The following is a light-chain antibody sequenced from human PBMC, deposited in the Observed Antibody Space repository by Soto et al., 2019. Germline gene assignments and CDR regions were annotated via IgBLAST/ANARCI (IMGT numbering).Light chain of an antibody. CDR1: QSVSSN. V-gene: IGKV3-15*01. CDR3: KQYNNWPPWT. Sequence: EIVMTQSPATLSVSPGERATLSCRASQSVSSNLAWHQQKPGQAPRLLIYGASTRATGIPARFSGSGSGTEFTLTISSLQSEDFAVYYCKQYNNWPPWTFGQGTKV. CDR2: GAS. J-gene: IGKJ1*01.